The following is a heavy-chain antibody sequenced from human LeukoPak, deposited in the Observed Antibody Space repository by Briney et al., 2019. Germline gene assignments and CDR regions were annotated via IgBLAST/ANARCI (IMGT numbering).Heavy chain of an antibody. CDR1: RLTFSSYG. Sequence: GGSLRLSCAASRLTFSSYGMHWVRQAPGKGLEWVAVIWYDGSNKYYADSVKGRFTISRDNSKNTLYLQMNSLRAGDTAVYFCARDKALNSWGQGTLVAVSP. CDR3: ARDKALNS. V-gene: IGHV3-33*01. CDR2: IWYDGSNK. J-gene: IGHJ4*02.